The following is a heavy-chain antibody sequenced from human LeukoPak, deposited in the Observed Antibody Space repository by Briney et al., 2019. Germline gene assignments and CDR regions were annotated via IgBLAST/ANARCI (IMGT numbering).Heavy chain of an antibody. J-gene: IGHJ4*02. Sequence: QTGGSLRLSCAASGFTFSSYGMHWVRQAPGKGLEWVAFIRYDGSNKYYADSVKGRFTISRDNSKNTLYLQMNSLRAEDTAVYYCAKDFPLVQLERPRFDYWGQGTLVTVSS. CDR2: IRYDGSNK. CDR1: GFTFSSYG. CDR3: AKDFPLVQLERPRFDY. D-gene: IGHD1-1*01. V-gene: IGHV3-30*02.